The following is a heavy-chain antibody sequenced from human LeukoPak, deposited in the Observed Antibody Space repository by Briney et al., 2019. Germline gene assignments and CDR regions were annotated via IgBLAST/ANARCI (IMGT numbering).Heavy chain of an antibody. CDR1: GFTFNNAW. V-gene: IGHV3-15*01. CDR3: TTDGGRAAGTVFDY. CDR2: IKSKTDGGTT. J-gene: IGHJ4*02. Sequence: GGSLRFSCAASGFTFNNAWMSWVRQAPGKGLEWVGRIKSKTDGGTTDYAAPVKGRFTISRDDSKNTLYLQMNSLKTEDTAVYYCTTDGGRAAGTVFDYWGQGTLVTVSS. D-gene: IGHD6-13*01.